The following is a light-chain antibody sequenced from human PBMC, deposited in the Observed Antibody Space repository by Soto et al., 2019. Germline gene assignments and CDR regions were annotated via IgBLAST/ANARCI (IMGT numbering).Light chain of an antibody. CDR3: QQSYNSPMYT. CDR2: AAS. J-gene: IGKJ2*01. V-gene: IGKV1-39*01. CDR1: QTISNS. Sequence: DIRMTQSPSSLSASVGDRVTITCRASQTISNSLNWYQQKPGKAPKLLIYAASNLQSGVPSRFSGSGSGTDFTLTIISLQPEDFATDYCQQSYNSPMYTFGQGTKLEIK.